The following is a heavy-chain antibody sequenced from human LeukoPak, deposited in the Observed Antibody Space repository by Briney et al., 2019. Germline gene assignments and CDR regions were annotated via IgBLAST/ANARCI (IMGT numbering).Heavy chain of an antibody. CDR1: GFTFSSYG. CDR2: ISYDGSNK. Sequence: TGGFLRLSCAASGFTFSSYGMHWVRQAPGKGLEWVAVISYDGSNKYYADSVKGRFTISRDNSKNTLYLQMNSLRAEDTAVYYCAKEMGITMVRGVIFDYWGQGTLVTVSS. V-gene: IGHV3-30*18. J-gene: IGHJ4*02. D-gene: IGHD3-10*01. CDR3: AKEMGITMVRGVIFDY.